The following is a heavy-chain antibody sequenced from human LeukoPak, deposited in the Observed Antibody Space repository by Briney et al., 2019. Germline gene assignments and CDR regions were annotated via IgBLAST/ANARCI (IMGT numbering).Heavy chain of an antibody. Sequence: PGGSLRLSCAASGFSFSSYAMSWVRQAPGKGLEWVSSISGSGGNTDYADSVKGLFTISRDNSKNSLSLQMSRLSADNTAIYYCAKDGGNLVVVVAALHYWGQGTMVTVSS. CDR2: ISGSGGNT. D-gene: IGHD2-15*01. J-gene: IGHJ4*02. CDR3: AKDGGNLVVVVAALHY. V-gene: IGHV3-23*01. CDR1: GFSFSSYA.